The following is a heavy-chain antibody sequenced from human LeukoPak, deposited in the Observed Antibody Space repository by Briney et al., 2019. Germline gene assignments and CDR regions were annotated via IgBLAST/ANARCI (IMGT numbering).Heavy chain of an antibody. V-gene: IGHV4-4*02. Sequence: SETLSLTCAVSGDSISSSNWWSWVRQPPGKGLEWIAEIYHSGSTNYNPSLKSRVTISVDKSENQFSLKLTSVTAADTAVYYCARLRYYGSGSYPMTGNWFDPWGQGTLVTVSS. CDR2: IYHSGST. J-gene: IGHJ5*02. CDR3: ARLRYYGSGSYPMTGNWFDP. D-gene: IGHD3-10*01. CDR1: GDSISSSNW.